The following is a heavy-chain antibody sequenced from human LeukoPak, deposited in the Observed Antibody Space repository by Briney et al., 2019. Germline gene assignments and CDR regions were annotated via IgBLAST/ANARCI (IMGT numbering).Heavy chain of an antibody. CDR3: ARDQYCSSTSCYSDY. D-gene: IGHD2-2*02. CDR1: GYTFTSYG. J-gene: IGHJ4*02. Sequence: VASVKVSCKASGYTFTSYGISWVRQAPGQGLEWMGWISAYNGNTNYAQKLQGRVTMTTDTSTSTAYMELRSLRSDDTAVYYCARDQYCSSTSCYSDYWGQGTLATVSS. CDR2: ISAYNGNT. V-gene: IGHV1-18*01.